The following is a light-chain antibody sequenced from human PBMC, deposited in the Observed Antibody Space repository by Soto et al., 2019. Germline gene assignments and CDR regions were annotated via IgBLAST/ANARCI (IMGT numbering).Light chain of an antibody. Sequence: EIVLIQSPATLSLSPGERATLSCRASQSVTSNLAWYQQNPGQAPRLLIFDASKRATGIPARFSGSGSGTDFTLTISSLEPEDFAVYYCQQHSNWPLTFGQGTRLEIK. CDR1: QSVTSN. V-gene: IGKV3-11*01. CDR2: DAS. J-gene: IGKJ5*01. CDR3: QQHSNWPLT.